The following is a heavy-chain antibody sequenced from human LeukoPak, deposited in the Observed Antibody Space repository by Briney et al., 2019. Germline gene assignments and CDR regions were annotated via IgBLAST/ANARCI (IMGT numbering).Heavy chain of an antibody. CDR2: IYDSGST. CDR1: GASISGGGYS. J-gene: IGHJ4*02. D-gene: IGHD1/OR15-1a*01. CDR3: ARDRGLPYGTIKYYFDY. Sequence: SETLSLTCTVSGASISGGGYSWSWIRQPPGKGLEWIGYIYDSGSTYQNPSLKSRVTISVDRSKNQFSLKLSSVTAADTAVYYCARDRGLPYGTIKYYFDYWGQGTLVTVSS. V-gene: IGHV4-30-2*01.